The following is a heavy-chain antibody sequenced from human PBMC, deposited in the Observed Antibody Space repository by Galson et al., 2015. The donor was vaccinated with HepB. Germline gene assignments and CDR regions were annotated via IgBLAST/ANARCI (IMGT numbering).Heavy chain of an antibody. CDR3: AKDSDIFTSGVGY. CDR1: GYTFTVYY. Sequence: SVKVSCKASGYTFTVYYIHWVRQAPGQGLEWMGRINPNSGGTNYAQKFQGRVTMTRDTSISTAYMELSRLRSDDTAVYYCAKDSDIFTSGVGYWGQGTLVTVPS. CDR2: INPNSGGT. V-gene: IGHV1-2*06. J-gene: IGHJ4*02. D-gene: IGHD3-9*01.